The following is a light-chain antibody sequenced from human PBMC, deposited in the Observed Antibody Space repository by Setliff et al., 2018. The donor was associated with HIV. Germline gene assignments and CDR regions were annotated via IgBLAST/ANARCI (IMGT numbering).Light chain of an antibody. CDR2: DVS. CDR1: SSXVGGYNY. CDR3: SSYTSSSTYV. Sequence: QSALAQPASVSGSPGQPITISCTGTSSXVGGYNYVSWYQQHPGKAPKFMSYDVSKRPSGVSNRFSGSKSGNTASLTISGLQAEDEAYYYCSSYTSSSTYVFGTGTKVTV. J-gene: IGLJ1*01. V-gene: IGLV2-14*01.